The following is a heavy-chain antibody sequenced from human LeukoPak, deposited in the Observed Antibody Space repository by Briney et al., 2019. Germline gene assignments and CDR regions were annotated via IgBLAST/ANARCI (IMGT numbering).Heavy chain of an antibody. D-gene: IGHD6-13*01. Sequence: PSETLSLTCSVSGGSISSSTHYWGWIRQPPGKGLEWIGNIYNSGSTYYNPSLKSRVTISVDTSKNQFSLKLSSVTAADTAVYCSNLGWFDPWGQGTLVTVSS. V-gene: IGHV4-39*01. CDR1: GGSISSSTHY. J-gene: IGHJ5*02. CDR3: NLGWFDP. CDR2: IYNSGST.